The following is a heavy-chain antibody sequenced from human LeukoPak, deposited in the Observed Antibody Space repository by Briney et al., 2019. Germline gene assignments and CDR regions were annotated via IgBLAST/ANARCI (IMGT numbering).Heavy chain of an antibody. CDR3: ARTAGSSWSYFNY. D-gene: IGHD6-13*01. V-gene: IGHV3-30*07. J-gene: IGHJ4*02. Sequence: DSVKGRFTISRDNSKNTLYLQMNSLRAEDTAVYYCARTAGSSWSYFNYWGQGALVTVSS.